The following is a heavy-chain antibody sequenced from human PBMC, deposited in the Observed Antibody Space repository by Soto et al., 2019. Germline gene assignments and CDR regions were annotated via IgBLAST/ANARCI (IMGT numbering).Heavy chain of an antibody. D-gene: IGHD6-25*01. CDR1: GGSFSGYY. CDR2: VNHSGST. CDR3: ARQRRQVYYYYYMDV. J-gene: IGHJ6*03. V-gene: IGHV4-34*01. Sequence: SETLSLTCAVYGGSFSGYYWSWIRQPPGKGLGWIGEVNHSGSTNYNPSLKSRVTISVDTSKNQFSLKLSSVTAADTAVYYCARQRRQVYYYYYMDVWGKGTTVTVSS.